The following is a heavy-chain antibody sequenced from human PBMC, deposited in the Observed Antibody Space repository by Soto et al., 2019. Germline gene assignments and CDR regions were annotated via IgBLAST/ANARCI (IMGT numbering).Heavy chain of an antibody. V-gene: IGHV1-46*01. CDR1: GYIFSNYY. J-gene: IGHJ5*02. D-gene: IGHD1-26*01. Sequence: ASVKVSCKASGYIFSNYYIHWVRQAPGQGLEWMGIINPSGSSTRYAQKFQGRVTMTRDTSSSTVYMELSSLRFEDTAVYYCARDVGDSGSHWFDPWGQGSLVTVSS. CDR2: INPSGSST. CDR3: ARDVGDSGSHWFDP.